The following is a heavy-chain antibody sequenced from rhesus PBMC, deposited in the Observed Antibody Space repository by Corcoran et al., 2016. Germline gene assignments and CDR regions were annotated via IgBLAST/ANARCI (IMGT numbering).Heavy chain of an antibody. J-gene: IGHJ1*01. CDR3: ARQRSGSYYPGDFEF. CDR2: INTANGNP. D-gene: IGHD3-16*01. Sequence: QVQLVQSGAEVKQPGASVKVSCKASGYTFTSYGMNWVRQAHGQRLEWMGWINTANGNPTDDQCVKERFVFFMDTSTSTAYRQISSLKAEETAVYYGARQRSGSYYPGDFEFWGQGALVTVSS. CDR1: GYTFTSYG. V-gene: IGHV7-114*01.